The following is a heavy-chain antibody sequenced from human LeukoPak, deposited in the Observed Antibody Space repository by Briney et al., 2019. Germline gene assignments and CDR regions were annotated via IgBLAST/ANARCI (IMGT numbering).Heavy chain of an antibody. Sequence: PGGSLRLSCAASGFTFSRYAMSWIRQAPGKGLEWVSYISSSGSTIYYADSVKGRFTISRDNAKNSLYLQMNSLRAEDTAVYYCARARSSSSWYDYWGQGTLVTVSS. D-gene: IGHD6-13*01. V-gene: IGHV3-11*01. CDR3: ARARSSSSWYDY. CDR1: GFTFSRYA. J-gene: IGHJ4*02. CDR2: ISSSGSTI.